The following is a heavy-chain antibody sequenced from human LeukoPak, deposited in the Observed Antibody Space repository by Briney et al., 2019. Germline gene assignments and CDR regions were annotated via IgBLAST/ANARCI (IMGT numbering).Heavy chain of an antibody. V-gene: IGHV3-23*01. CDR1: GFIFSNYA. CDR2: FSGSGGST. J-gene: IGHJ4*02. Sequence: GGSLRLSCAASGFIFSNYAMSWLPQAPGKGLQWVSAFSGSGGSTYYADSVKGRFTISRDNSKNTLYLQMNSLRAEDTAVDYCARDRGYYGSGSYYEHWGQGTLVTVSS. D-gene: IGHD3-10*01. CDR3: ARDRGYYGSGSYYEH.